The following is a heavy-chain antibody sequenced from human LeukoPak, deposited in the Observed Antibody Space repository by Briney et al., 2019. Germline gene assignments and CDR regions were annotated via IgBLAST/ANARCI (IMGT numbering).Heavy chain of an antibody. V-gene: IGHV1-69*13. J-gene: IGHJ4*02. D-gene: IGHD3-16*02. CDR2: IIPIFGTA. CDR1: GGTFSSYA. Sequence: GASVKVSCKASGGTFSSYAISWVRQAPGQGLEWMGGIIPIFGTANYAQKFQGRVTITADESTSTAYMELSSLRSEDTAVYYCARTNYVWGSYRVYYFDYWGQGTLVTVSS. CDR3: ARTNYVWGSYRVYYFDY.